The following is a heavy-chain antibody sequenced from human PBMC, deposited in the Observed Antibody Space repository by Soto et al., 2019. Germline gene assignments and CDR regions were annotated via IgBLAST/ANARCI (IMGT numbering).Heavy chain of an antibody. CDR3: ARAHYYDSSGYYFPDY. Sequence: GASVKVSCKASGYTFTSYGISWVRQAPGQGLEWMGWISTYNGNTNYAQKVQGRVTMTTDTSTSTAYMELRSLRSDDTAVYYCARAHYYDSSGYYFPDYWGQGTLVTVSS. CDR2: ISTYNGNT. D-gene: IGHD3-22*01. CDR1: GYTFTSYG. V-gene: IGHV1-18*04. J-gene: IGHJ4*02.